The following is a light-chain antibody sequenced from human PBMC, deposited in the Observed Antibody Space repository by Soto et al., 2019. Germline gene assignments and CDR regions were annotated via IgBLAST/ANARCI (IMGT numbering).Light chain of an antibody. J-gene: IGKJ1*01. CDR1: QSVSSSY. CDR2: GAS. Sequence: EIGFTQSPCTLSLSPGERATLSCRASQSVSSSYLAWYQQKPGQAPRLLIYGASSRATGIPDRFSGSGSGTNFTPTISRLEPEDFAVYYCQQYGSSRTFGQGTKVDIK. CDR3: QQYGSSRT. V-gene: IGKV3-20*01.